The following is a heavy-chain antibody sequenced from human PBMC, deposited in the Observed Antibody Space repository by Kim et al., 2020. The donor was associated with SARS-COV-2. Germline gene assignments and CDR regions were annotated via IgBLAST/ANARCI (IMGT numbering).Heavy chain of an antibody. V-gene: IGHV3-23*01. J-gene: IGHJ4*02. CDR3: AKRSNTVAYFDY. D-gene: IGHD4-4*01. Sequence: YYADSVKGRFTISRDNSKNTLYLQMNSLRAEDTAVYHCAKRSNTVAYFDYWGQGTLVTVSS.